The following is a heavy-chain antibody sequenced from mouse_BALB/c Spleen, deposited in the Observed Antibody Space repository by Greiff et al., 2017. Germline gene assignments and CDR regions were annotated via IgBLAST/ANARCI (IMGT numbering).Heavy chain of an antibody. CDR3: ARMGYDRFYAMDY. V-gene: IGHV5-17*02. CDR2: ISSGSSTI. D-gene: IGHD2-14*01. Sequence: EVKVVESGGGLVQPGGSRKLSCAASGFTFSSFGMHWVRQAPEKGLEWVAYISSGSSTIYYADTVKGRFTISRDNPKNTLFLQMTSLRSEDTAMYYCARMGYDRFYAMDYWGQGTSVTVSS. CDR1: GFTFSSFG. J-gene: IGHJ4*01.